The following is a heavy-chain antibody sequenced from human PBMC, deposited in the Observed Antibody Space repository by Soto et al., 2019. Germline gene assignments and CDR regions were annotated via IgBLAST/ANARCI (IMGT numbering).Heavy chain of an antibody. CDR1: GGTFSNYT. CDR3: ARFKWGEDY. D-gene: IGHD7-27*01. J-gene: IGHJ4*02. Sequence: QVQLVQSGAEVKKPGSSVKVSCKASGGTFSNYTITWVRQAPGQGLEWMGRLIPILGLANYAQKFRGRVTMTADKSTTTAYMELRSLRSEDTAMYYCARFKWGEDYWGQGTLVTVSS. CDR2: LIPILGLA. V-gene: IGHV1-69*02.